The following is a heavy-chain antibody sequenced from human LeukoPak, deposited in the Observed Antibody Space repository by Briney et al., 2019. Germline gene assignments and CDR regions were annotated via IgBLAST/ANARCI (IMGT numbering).Heavy chain of an antibody. CDR3: ARERGERLIVVVPAATDY. D-gene: IGHD2-2*01. V-gene: IGHV3-30-3*01. Sequence: PGRSLRLSCAASGFTFSSYAMHWVRQAPGKGLEWVAVISYDGSNKYYADSAKGRFTISRDNSKNTLYLQMNSLRAEDTAVYYCARERGERLIVVVPAATDYWGQGTLVTVSS. J-gene: IGHJ4*02. CDR2: ISYDGSNK. CDR1: GFTFSSYA.